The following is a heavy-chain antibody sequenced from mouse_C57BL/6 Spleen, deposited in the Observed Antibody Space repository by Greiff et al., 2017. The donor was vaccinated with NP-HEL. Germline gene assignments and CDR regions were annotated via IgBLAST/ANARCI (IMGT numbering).Heavy chain of an antibody. CDR2: IDPSDSET. CDR1: GYTFTSYW. Sequence: QVHVKQPGAELVRPGSSVKLSCKASGYTFTSYWMHWVKQRPIQGLEWIGNIDPSDSETHYNQKFKDKATLTVDKSSSTAYMQLSSLTSEDSAVYYCARSGLGRDYFDYWGQGTTLTVSS. V-gene: IGHV1-52*01. CDR3: ARSGLGRDYFDY. J-gene: IGHJ2*01. D-gene: IGHD4-1*01.